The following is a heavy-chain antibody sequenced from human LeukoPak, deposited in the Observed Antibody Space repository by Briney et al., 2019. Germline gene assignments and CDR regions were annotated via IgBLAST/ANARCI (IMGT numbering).Heavy chain of an antibody. Sequence: GGSLRLSCAASGFTFSSYWMHWVRQASGKGLEWVGRIRSKANSYATAYGASVKGRFTISRDDSKNTAYLQMNILKTEDTAVYYCTRHVPNSGYANFDYWGQGTLVTVSS. CDR2: IRSKANSYAT. CDR3: TRHVPNSGYANFDY. V-gene: IGHV3-73*01. CDR1: GFTFSSYW. D-gene: IGHD5-12*01. J-gene: IGHJ4*02.